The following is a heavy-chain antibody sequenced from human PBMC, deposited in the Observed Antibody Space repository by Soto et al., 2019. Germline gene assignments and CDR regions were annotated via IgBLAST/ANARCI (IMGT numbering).Heavy chain of an antibody. V-gene: IGHV3-33*01. CDR1: GFTFSHYG. CDR2: IWYDGSRK. J-gene: IGHJ4*02. Sequence: QVQLVDSGGGVVQPGRSLRLSCAVSGFTFSHYGMHWIRQAPGKGLEWVAVIWYDGSRKYYADSVKGRFTISRDNSKNTLHLQMSSLRAEDTAVYYGAGGRYQTNLDYWGQGTLVTVSS. CDR3: AGGRYQTNLDY. D-gene: IGHD3-16*01.